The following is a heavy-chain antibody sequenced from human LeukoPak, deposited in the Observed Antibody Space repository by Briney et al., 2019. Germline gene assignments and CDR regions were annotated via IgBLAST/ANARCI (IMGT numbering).Heavy chain of an antibody. V-gene: IGHV4-39*07. CDR1: GGSISSSSYY. J-gene: IGHJ4*02. D-gene: IGHD6-19*01. CDR2: IYYSGST. Sequence: SETLSLTCTVSGGSISSSSYYWGWIRQPPGKGLEWIGSIYYSGSTYYNPSLKSRVTISVDTSKNQFSLKLSSVTAADTAVYYCARAVDIAVAGYFDYWGQGTLVTVSS. CDR3: ARAVDIAVAGYFDY.